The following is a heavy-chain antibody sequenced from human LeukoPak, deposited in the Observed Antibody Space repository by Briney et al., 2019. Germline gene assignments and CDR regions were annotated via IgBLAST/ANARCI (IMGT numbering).Heavy chain of an antibody. CDR2: INHSGST. J-gene: IGHJ4*02. CDR3: ARARREGELLFTFDY. CDR1: GGSFSGYY. V-gene: IGHV4-34*01. D-gene: IGHD1-26*01. Sequence: SETLSLTCAVYGGSFSGYYWRWLRQPPGKALEWIGEINHSGSTNYNPSLKSRVTMSVDTSKNQFSLKLSSVTAADTAVYYCARARREGELLFTFDYWGQGTLVTVSS.